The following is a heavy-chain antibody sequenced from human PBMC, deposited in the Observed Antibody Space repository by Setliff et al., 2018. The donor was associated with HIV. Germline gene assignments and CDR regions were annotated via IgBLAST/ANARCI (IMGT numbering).Heavy chain of an antibody. V-gene: IGHV4-39*07. D-gene: IGHD6-19*01. CDR2: IYQSGSI. J-gene: IGHJ5*02. CDR1: GGTISNNNYH. CDR3: ARPRRVRSRAWYWFDI. Sequence: PSETLSLTCSVSGGTISNNNYHWGWIRQPPGQGPQWIGSIYQSGSIYYNPSLQSRVTISVDSSKNQFSLNLFSVTAADTAVYYCARPRRVRSRAWYWFDIWGQGTLVTVSS.